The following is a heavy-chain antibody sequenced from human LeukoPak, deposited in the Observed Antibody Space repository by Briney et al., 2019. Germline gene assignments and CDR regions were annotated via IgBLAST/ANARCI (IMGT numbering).Heavy chain of an antibody. Sequence: GGSLRLSCAASGFTFSDYYMSWIRQAPGKGLEWVSYISSSGSTICYADSVKGRFTISRDNAKNTLYLQMNSLRAEDTAVYYCARDFFAFGGVIALLDYWGQGTLVTVSS. V-gene: IGHV3-11*04. CDR1: GFTFSDYY. D-gene: IGHD3-16*02. J-gene: IGHJ4*02. CDR2: ISSSGSTI. CDR3: ARDFFAFGGVIALLDY.